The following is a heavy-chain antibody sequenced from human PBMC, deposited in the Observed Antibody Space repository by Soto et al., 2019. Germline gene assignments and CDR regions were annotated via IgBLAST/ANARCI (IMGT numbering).Heavy chain of an antibody. Sequence: GASVKVSCKVSGYRFTTYGINWVRQAPGRGLEWVGWFNPDNQNTNYAQKFQDRVPLTTDSSTNTAYMELRDLRSDDTAVYYCARVRFGDPFDFWGQGSLVTVSS. CDR2: FNPDNQNT. J-gene: IGHJ4*02. CDR1: GYRFTTYG. V-gene: IGHV1-18*01. D-gene: IGHD3-16*01. CDR3: ARVRFGDPFDF.